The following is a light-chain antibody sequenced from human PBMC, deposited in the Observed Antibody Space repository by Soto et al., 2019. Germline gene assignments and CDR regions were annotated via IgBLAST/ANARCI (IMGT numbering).Light chain of an antibody. CDR2: LNSDGSH. CDR3: QTWGSGIHYV. CDR1: SGHSSYA. V-gene: IGLV4-69*01. Sequence: QSMLTQSPSASASLGASVKLTCTLSSGHSSYAIAWHQQQPEKGPRYLMKLNSDGSHSKGDGIPDRFSGSSSGAERYLTISSLQAEDEADYYCQTWGSGIHYVFGTGTKLTVL. J-gene: IGLJ1*01.